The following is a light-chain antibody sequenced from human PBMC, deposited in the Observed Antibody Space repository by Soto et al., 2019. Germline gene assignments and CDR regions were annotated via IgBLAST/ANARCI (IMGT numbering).Light chain of an antibody. CDR1: QSVSSY. CDR2: DAS. V-gene: IGKV3-11*01. J-gene: IGKJ5*01. Sequence: IVLTQSPSTLALSPGERATLSCRASQSVSSYLAWYQQKPGQAPRLLIYDASNRATGIPARFSGSGSGTDFTLTISSVEHEDFAVYYCQQRSNWHPITFGQGTRLENK. CDR3: QQRSNWHPIT.